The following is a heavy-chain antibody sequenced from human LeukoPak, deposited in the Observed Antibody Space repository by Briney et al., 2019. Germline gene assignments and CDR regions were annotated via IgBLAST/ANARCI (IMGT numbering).Heavy chain of an antibody. CDR2: IYYSGST. CDR1: GGSISSSSYY. V-gene: IGHV4-39*07. J-gene: IGHJ4*02. Sequence: PSETLSLTCTVSGGSISSSSYYWGWIRQPPGKGLEWIGSIYYSGSTYYNPSLKSRVTISVDTSKNQFSLKLSSVTAADTAVYYCARGLTVLRFLEWLVFGYWGQGTLVTVSS. CDR3: ARGLTVLRFLEWLVFGY. D-gene: IGHD3-3*01.